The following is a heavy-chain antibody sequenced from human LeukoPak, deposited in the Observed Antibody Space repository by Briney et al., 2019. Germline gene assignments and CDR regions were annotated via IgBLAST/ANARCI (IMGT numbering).Heavy chain of an antibody. D-gene: IGHD1-26*01. CDR3: AFGRSGRIVSPFDY. V-gene: IGHV3-23*01. J-gene: IGHJ4*02. Sequence: GGSLRLSCAASGFTFSGYAMSRVRQAPGKGLEWVSAISGSGGSTYCADSVKGRFTISRDNSKNTLYLQMNSLGAEDTAVYYCAFGRSGRIVSPFDYWGQGTLVTVSS. CDR1: GFTFSGYA. CDR2: ISGSGGST.